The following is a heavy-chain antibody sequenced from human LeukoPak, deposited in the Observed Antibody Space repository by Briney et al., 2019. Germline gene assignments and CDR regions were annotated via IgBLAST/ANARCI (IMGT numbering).Heavy chain of an antibody. CDR1: GFTFSAYT. CDR3: AKDLDITIFGPYWWAFDI. J-gene: IGHJ3*02. CDR2: ISRSGTYI. Sequence: PGGSLRLSCAASGFTFSAYTMTWVRQAPGKGLEWVSAISRSGTYIYYEDSVKGRFTISRDNAKNTLYLQMNSLRAEDTAVYYCAKDLDITIFGPYWWAFDIWGQGTMVTVSS. V-gene: IGHV3-21*04. D-gene: IGHD3-3*01.